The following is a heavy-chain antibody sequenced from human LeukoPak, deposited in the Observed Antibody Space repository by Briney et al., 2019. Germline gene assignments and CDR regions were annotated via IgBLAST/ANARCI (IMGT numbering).Heavy chain of an antibody. CDR3: ARGYYGSGSSHIARFDY. D-gene: IGHD3-10*01. V-gene: IGHV3-21*01. J-gene: IGHJ4*02. Sequence: GGSLRLSCAASGFTCSTYSMNCVRQAPGKRLEWVSSISGSSSYIDYADSVKGRFTISRDNAKNSLYLQMNSLRAEDTAVYYCARGYYGSGSSHIARFDYWGQGTLVTVSS. CDR1: GFTCSTYS. CDR2: ISGSSSYI.